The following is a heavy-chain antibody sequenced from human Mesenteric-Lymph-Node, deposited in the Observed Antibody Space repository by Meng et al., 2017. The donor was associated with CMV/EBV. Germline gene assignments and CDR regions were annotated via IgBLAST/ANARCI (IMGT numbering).Heavy chain of an antibody. Sequence: GESLKISCAASGFNFGGSGMHWVRQAPGKGLEWVAVIWYDGSNAFYAESVKGRFTISRDNSNNTVYLQMHSLRGDDTAVYWCARVDYDIWSGVGYWGQGTLVTVSS. CDR1: GFNFGGSG. J-gene: IGHJ4*02. CDR3: ARVDYDIWSGVGY. CDR2: IWYDGSNA. D-gene: IGHD3-3*01. V-gene: IGHV3-33*01.